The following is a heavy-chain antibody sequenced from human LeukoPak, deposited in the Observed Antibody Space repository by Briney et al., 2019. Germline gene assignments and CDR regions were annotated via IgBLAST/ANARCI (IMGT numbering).Heavy chain of an antibody. CDR1: GFTFRDFS. V-gene: IGHV3-43*02. Sequence: PGGSLRLSCAASGFTFRDFSMHWVRQAPGKGLEWVSLVSGDGGVTHYADSVKGRFTISRDNSKNSLYVQMSSLRVEDTAFYYCAKGNNSLSFNFDYWGQGTLVTVSS. CDR3: AKGNNSLSFNFDY. CDR2: VSGDGGVT. J-gene: IGHJ4*02. D-gene: IGHD2/OR15-2a*01.